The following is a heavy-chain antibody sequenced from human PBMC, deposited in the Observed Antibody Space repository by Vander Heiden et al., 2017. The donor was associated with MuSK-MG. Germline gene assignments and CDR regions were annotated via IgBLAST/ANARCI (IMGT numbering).Heavy chain of an antibody. J-gene: IGHJ4*02. V-gene: IGHV1-2*02. CDR3: ARDSSRGPIARKFDY. Sequence: QVQLVQSGAEVKKPGASVKVSCKASGYTFTGYYMHWVRQAPGQGLEWMGWINPNSGGTNYAQKFQGRVTMTRDTSISTAYMELSRLRSDDTAVYYCARDSSRGPIARKFDYWGQGTLVTVSS. CDR1: GYTFTGYY. CDR2: INPNSGGT. D-gene: IGHD3-10*01.